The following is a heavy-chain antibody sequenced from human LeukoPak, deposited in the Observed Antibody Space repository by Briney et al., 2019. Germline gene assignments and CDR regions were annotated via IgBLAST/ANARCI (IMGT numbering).Heavy chain of an antibody. J-gene: IGHJ4*02. CDR1: GFYFGGHA. CDR3: ARGKMATISPFDC. D-gene: IGHD5-24*01. V-gene: IGHV3-23*01. CDR2: ISGSGGIT. Sequence: PGGSLRLSCVASGFYFGGHAMTWVRQAPGKGLEWLSGISGSGGITYYADSVKGRFTISRDNSKNTLYLQMDGLRAEDTAVFDCARGKMATISPFDCWGQGTLVTVSS.